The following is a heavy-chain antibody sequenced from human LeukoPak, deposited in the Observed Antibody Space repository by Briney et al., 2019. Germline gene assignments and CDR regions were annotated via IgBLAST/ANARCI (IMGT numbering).Heavy chain of an antibody. D-gene: IGHD3-9*01. V-gene: IGHV1-2*02. CDR2: INPNSGGT. CDR3: ARDGDDILTGYSPPDS. CDR1: GYTFTGYY. Sequence: ASVKVSCKASGYTFTGYYMHWVRQAPGQGLEWMGWINPNSGGTNYAQKFQGRVTMTRDTSISTAYMELSRLISDDTAVYYCARDGDDILTGYSPPDSWGQGTLVTVSS. J-gene: IGHJ5*02.